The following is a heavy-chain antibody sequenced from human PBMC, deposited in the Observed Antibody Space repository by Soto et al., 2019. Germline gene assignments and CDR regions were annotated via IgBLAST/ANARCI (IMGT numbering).Heavy chain of an antibody. CDR3: ARDLTGTTLDY. CDR2: INAYNGNT. J-gene: IGHJ4*02. CDR1: GCTFSSYT. D-gene: IGHD1-7*01. V-gene: IGHV1-18*01. Sequence: ASVKVSCKASGCTFSSYTISWVRQAPGQGLEWMGWINAYNGNTNYAQKLQGRVTMTTDKSTSTAYMELRSLRSDDTAVYYCARDLTGTTLDYWGQGTLVTVSS.